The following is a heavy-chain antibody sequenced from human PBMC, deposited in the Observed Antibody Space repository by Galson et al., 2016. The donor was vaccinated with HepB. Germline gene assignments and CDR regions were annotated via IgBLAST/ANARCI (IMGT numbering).Heavy chain of an antibody. V-gene: IGHV2-5*02. J-gene: IGHJ4*02. CDR1: GFSLNTYAVG. CDR2: IYWDDDK. Sequence: PALVKPTQTLTLTCTFSGFSLNTYAVGVGWMRQPPGKALEWLALIYWDDDKSYRPSLENRLTITKDTSKNQVVLTMTNMDPVDTATYYCAHSQYDNFNGYDTSGFDFWGPGTLVTVSS. D-gene: IGHD3-9*01. CDR3: AHSQYDNFNGYDTSGFDF.